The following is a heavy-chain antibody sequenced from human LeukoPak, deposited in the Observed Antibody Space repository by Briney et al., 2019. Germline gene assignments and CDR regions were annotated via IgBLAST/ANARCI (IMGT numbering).Heavy chain of an antibody. CDR1: GGSISSYY. CDR3: ARDLGYKYDY. CDR2: IYYSGST. V-gene: IGHV4-59*01. D-gene: IGHD5-24*01. Sequence: SETLSLTCTVSGGSISSYYWSWIRQPPGKGLEWIGYIYYSGSTNYNPSLKRRVTISVDTSKNQFSLMLISVPAADPAVYYCARDLGYKYDYWGQGTLVTVSS. J-gene: IGHJ4*02.